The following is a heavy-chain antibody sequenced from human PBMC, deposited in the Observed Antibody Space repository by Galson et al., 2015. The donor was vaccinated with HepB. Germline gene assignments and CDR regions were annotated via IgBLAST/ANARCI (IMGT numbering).Heavy chain of an antibody. V-gene: IGHV3-53*05. J-gene: IGHJ4*02. D-gene: IGHD5-24*01. CDR1: GFTVSSNY. CDR2: IYSGGST. Sequence: SLRLSCAASGFTVSSNYMSWVRQAPEKGLEWVSVIYSGGSTYYADSVKGRFTISRDNSKNTLYLQMNSLRAEDTAVYYCAKVGRWLQLRTFYFDYWGQGTLVTVSS. CDR3: AKVGRWLQLRTFYFDY.